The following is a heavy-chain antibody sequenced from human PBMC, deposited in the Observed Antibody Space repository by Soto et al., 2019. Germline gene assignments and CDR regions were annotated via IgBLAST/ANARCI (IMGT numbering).Heavy chain of an antibody. CDR1: GFTFSSYG. Sequence: LRLSCAASGFTFSSYGMHWVRQAPGKGLEWVAVISYDGSNKYYADSVKGRFTISRDNSKNTLYLQMNSLRAEDTAVYYCAKGWVSFDYWGQGTLVTVSS. J-gene: IGHJ4*02. V-gene: IGHV3-30*18. CDR2: ISYDGSNK. CDR3: AKGWVSFDY. D-gene: IGHD1-26*01.